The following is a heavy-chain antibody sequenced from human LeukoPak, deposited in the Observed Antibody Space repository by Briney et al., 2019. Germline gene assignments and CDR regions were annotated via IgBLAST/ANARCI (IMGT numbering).Heavy chain of an antibody. CDR1: GYTFTSYD. J-gene: IGHJ4*02. Sequence: ASVKVSCKASGYTFTSYDINWVRQGTGQGLEWMGWMSTKSGNTGNAQKFQGRVTMTRDTPNSTAYMELSSLRSDDTAVYYCARTDGDLDYWGQGTLVTVSS. D-gene: IGHD4-17*01. V-gene: IGHV1-8*01. CDR3: ARTDGDLDY. CDR2: MSTKSGNT.